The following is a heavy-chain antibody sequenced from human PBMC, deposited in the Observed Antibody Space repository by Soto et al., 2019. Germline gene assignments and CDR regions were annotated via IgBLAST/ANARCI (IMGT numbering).Heavy chain of an antibody. Sequence: EVQLVESGGGLVQPGESLRLSCAASGFTFSSYSMNWVRQAPVKGLEWVSYIHNSSSTIYYADSVRGRFTISRDNAKNSLYLQMNSLRDEDTAVYYCARGVQIIVLLPAAIDYWGQGTLVTVSS. D-gene: IGHD2-2*01. V-gene: IGHV3-48*02. CDR1: GFTFSSYS. CDR3: ARGVQIIVLLPAAIDY. J-gene: IGHJ4*02. CDR2: IHNSSSTI.